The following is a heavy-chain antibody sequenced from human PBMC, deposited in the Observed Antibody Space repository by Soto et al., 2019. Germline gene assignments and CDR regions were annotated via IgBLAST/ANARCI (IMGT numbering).Heavy chain of an antibody. CDR3: ARDQVFRDYGGSDYYGMDV. D-gene: IGHD4-17*01. CDR1: GGTFSSYA. J-gene: IGHJ6*02. Sequence: GASVKVSCKASGGTFSSYAISWVRQAPGQGLEWMGGIIPIFGTANYAQKFQGRVTITADESTSTAYMELSSLRSEDTAVYYCARDQVFRDYGGSDYYGMDVWGQGTTVTVSS. CDR2: IIPIFGTA. V-gene: IGHV1-69*13.